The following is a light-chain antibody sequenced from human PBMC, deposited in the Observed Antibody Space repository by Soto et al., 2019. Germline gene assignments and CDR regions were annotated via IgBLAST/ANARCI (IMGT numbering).Light chain of an antibody. J-gene: IGKJ5*01. CDR1: QRVSSGY. Sequence: PGERATRSCRASQRVSSGYLAWYQQKPGQAPRLLIYGASNRATDIPDRFSGRGSGTDFTLTISRLEPEDFAVYYCQHFGNSQYTFGQGTRLEI. CDR3: QHFGNSQYT. V-gene: IGKV3-20*01. CDR2: GAS.